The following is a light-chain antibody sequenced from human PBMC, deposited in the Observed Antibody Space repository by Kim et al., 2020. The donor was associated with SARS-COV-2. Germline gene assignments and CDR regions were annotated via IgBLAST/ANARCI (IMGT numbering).Light chain of an antibody. CDR3: QSYDSSNLHVV. CDR1: SGSIASNY. Sequence: NFMLTQPHSVSESPGKTVTISCTRSSGSIASNYVQWYQQRPGSAPTTVIYADNQRPSGVPDRFSGSIDSSSNSASLTISGLKTEDEADYYCQSYDSSNLHVVFGGGTQLTVL. J-gene: IGLJ2*01. CDR2: ADN. V-gene: IGLV6-57*03.